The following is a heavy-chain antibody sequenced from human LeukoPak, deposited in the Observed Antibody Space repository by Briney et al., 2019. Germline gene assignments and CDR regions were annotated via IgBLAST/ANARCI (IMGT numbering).Heavy chain of an antibody. J-gene: IGHJ4*01. CDR3: ARAGWGIAAAGWY. V-gene: IGHV1-2*02. Sequence: ASVTVSCKASGYTFTGYYMHWVRQAPGQGLEWMGWINPNSGGTNYAQKFQGRVTMTRDTSISTAYMELSRLRSDDTAVYYCARAGWGIAAAGWYWGAGKLGTVSS. CDR2: INPNSGGT. CDR1: GYTFTGYY. D-gene: IGHD6-13*01.